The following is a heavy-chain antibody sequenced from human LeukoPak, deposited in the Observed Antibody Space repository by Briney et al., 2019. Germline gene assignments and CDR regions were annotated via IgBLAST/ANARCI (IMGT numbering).Heavy chain of an antibody. D-gene: IGHD1-26*01. CDR1: GGSISSGDYY. V-gene: IGHV4-61*08. Sequence: PSETLSLTCTVSGGSISSGDYYWSWIRQPPGKGLEWIGYIYYSGSTNYNPSLKSRVTISVDTSKNQFSLKLSSVTAADTAVYYCARHEMGGWGANDYFDYWGQGTLVTVSS. J-gene: IGHJ4*02. CDR2: IYYSGST. CDR3: ARHEMGGWGANDYFDY.